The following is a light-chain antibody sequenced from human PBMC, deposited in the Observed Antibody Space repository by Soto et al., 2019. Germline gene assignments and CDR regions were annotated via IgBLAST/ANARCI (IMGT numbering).Light chain of an antibody. CDR2: AAS. V-gene: IGKV1-12*01. CDR1: QGISSW. J-gene: IGKJ3*01. CDR3: QQANSFTRT. Sequence: IQMTQSPSSLSASVGDRVTITCRASQGISSWLARYQQKPGKAPKLLIYAASSLQSGVPSRFSGSGAGTDCTRTISSLQPEDFATDYCQQANSFTRTFGPGTKVDIK.